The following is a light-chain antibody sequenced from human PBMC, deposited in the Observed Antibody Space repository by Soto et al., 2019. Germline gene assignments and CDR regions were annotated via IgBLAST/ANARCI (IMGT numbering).Light chain of an antibody. CDR3: QQYNNWPST. CDR1: QSVSSN. CDR2: GAS. V-gene: IGKV3-15*01. J-gene: IGKJ2*01. Sequence: EIVMTQSPATLSVSPGDRATLSCRASQSVSSNLAWYQQKPGQAPRLLIYGASTKATGIPARFSGSRSGTEFTLTISSLQSEDFAVYYCQQYNNWPSTFGQGTKLEIK.